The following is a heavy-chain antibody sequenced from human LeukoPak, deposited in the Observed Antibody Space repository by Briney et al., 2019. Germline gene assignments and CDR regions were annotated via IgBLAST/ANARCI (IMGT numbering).Heavy chain of an antibody. J-gene: IGHJ5*02. CDR2: INTNTGNP. Sequence: ASVKVSCKASGYTFTSYAMNWVRQAPGQGLEWMGWINTNTGNPTYAQGFTGRFVFSLDTSVSTAYLQISSLKAEDTAVYYCATGGSDYGDYADGENWFDPWGQGTLVTVSS. CDR1: GYTFTSYA. V-gene: IGHV7-4-1*02. CDR3: ATGGSDYGDYADGENWFDP. D-gene: IGHD4-17*01.